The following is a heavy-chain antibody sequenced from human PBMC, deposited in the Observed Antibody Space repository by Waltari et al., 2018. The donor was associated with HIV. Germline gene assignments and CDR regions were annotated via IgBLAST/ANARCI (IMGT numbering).Heavy chain of an antibody. CDR3: ARDQGGIAVAGTPGDY. Sequence: QVQLVQSGAEVKKPGASVTVSCKASGYTFTGYSMHWVRQAPGQGLEWMGWINPNSGGTNYAQKFQGRVTMTRDTSISTAYMELSRLRSDDTAVYYCARDQGGIAVAGTPGDYWGQGTLVTVSS. V-gene: IGHV1-2*02. CDR2: INPNSGGT. J-gene: IGHJ4*02. D-gene: IGHD6-19*01. CDR1: GYTFTGYS.